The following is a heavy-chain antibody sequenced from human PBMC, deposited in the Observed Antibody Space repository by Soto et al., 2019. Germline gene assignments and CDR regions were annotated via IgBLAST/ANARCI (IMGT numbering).Heavy chain of an antibody. J-gene: IGHJ5*02. V-gene: IGHV1-18*01. CDR1: GYTFTSYG. D-gene: IGHD5-18*01. Sequence: ASVKVSCKASGYTFTSYGISWVRQAPGQGLEWMGWISAYNGNTNYNPSLKSRVTISVDTSKNQFSLKLSSVTAADTAVYYCARARLGYSYGNPRRGGWFDPWGQGTLVTVSS. CDR3: ARARLGYSYGNPRRGGWFDP. CDR2: ISAYNGNT.